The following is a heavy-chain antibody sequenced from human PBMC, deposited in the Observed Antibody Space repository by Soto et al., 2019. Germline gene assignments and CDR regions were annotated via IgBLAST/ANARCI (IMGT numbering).Heavy chain of an antibody. CDR3: ARLGDYYQAFDY. D-gene: IGHD3-22*01. J-gene: IGHJ4*01. Sequence: SETLSLTFTVSGSPISSYYWSWFRQPPGQGLECVGYIYYTGTTTYNPSLKSRVSISVDASKSQFSLNLRSVTAADTAVYYCARLGDYYQAFDYWCHGALVTVSS. V-gene: IGHV4-59*08. CDR1: GSPISSYY. CDR2: IYYTGTT.